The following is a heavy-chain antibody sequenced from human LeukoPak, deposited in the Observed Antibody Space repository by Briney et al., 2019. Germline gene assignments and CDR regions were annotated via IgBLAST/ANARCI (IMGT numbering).Heavy chain of an antibody. D-gene: IGHD3-3*01. J-gene: IGHJ6*03. CDR1: GFTFSSYW. Sequence: PGGSLRLSCAASGFTFSSYWMSWVRQAPGKGLEWVANIKQDGSEKYYVDSVKGRFTISRDNAKNSLYLQMNSLRAEDTAVYYCATPGPVGGVVIYYYYYYYMDVWGKGTTVTVSS. CDR3: ATPGPVGGVVIYYYYYYYMDV. CDR2: IKQDGSEK. V-gene: IGHV3-7*01.